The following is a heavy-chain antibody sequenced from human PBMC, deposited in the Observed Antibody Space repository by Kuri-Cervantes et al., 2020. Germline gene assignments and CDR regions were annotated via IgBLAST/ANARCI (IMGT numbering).Heavy chain of an antibody. CDR3: ARQQLLWFGELETTRGTWFDP. CDR1: GYTFTSYA. Sequence: ASVKVSCKASGYTFTSYAMQWVRQAPGQRLEWMGWSNAGNGNTKYSQEFQGRVTITRDTSASTAYMELSSLRSEDTAVYYCARQQLLWFGELETTRGTWFDPWGQGTLVTVSS. V-gene: IGHV1-3*02. CDR2: SNAGNGNT. J-gene: IGHJ5*02. D-gene: IGHD3-10*01.